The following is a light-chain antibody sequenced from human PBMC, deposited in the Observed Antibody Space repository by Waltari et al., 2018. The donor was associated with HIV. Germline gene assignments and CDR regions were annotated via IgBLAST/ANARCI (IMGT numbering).Light chain of an antibody. J-gene: IGLJ1*01. CDR1: SSDVGGFNY. Sequence: QSALTQPASVSGSPGQSITISCTGTSSDVGGFNYVSWYQKHPGKAPELMMYEVNNRPSGVSNRFSGSKSGNTASLTISGLQAEDEADYYCISYTGFTTPYVFGTGTKVTVL. CDR2: EVN. CDR3: ISYTGFTTPYV. V-gene: IGLV2-14*01.